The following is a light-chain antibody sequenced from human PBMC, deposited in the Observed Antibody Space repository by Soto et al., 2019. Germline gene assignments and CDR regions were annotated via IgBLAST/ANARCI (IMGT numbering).Light chain of an antibody. CDR3: QQYATSPIT. Sequence: EVVLTQSPGTLSLSPGERAALSCRASQSVGRDYLAWFQQKPGQAPRLLIHDASRRATGIPDRFSGSGSGTDFALTISRLEPEDFAVYYCQQYATSPITFGQGTRLEMK. CDR2: DAS. V-gene: IGKV3-20*01. J-gene: IGKJ5*01. CDR1: QSVGRDY.